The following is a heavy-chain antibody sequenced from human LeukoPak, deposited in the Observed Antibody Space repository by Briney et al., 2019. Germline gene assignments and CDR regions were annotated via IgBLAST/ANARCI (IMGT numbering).Heavy chain of an antibody. D-gene: IGHD6-13*01. V-gene: IGHV4-59*01. CDR3: VRSSPFFDY. Sequence: SETLSLTCTVSGGSISSYYWSWIRQPPGKGLEWIGYIYYSGSTYYNPSLKSRVTISVDTSKNQFSLKLSSVTAADTAVYYCVRSSPFFDYWGQGTLVTVSS. CDR2: IYYSGST. J-gene: IGHJ4*02. CDR1: GGSISSYY.